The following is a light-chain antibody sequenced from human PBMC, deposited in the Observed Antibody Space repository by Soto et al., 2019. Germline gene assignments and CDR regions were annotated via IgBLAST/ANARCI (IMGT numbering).Light chain of an antibody. V-gene: IGLV2-14*01. J-gene: IGLJ1*01. Sequence: GSPGQSITISCTGTSSDIGGYDYVSWYQQRPGKAPKLMIYEVRYRPSGVSNRFSGSKSGNTASLTISGLQAEEEAVYYCCSYTRTSNHYFFGSGTKVTV. CDR3: CSYTRTSNHYF. CDR1: SSDIGGYDY. CDR2: EVR.